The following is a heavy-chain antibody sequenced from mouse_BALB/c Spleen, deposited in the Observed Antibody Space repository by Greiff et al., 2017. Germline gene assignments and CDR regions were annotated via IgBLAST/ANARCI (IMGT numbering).Heavy chain of an antibody. CDR2: IYPGNVNT. D-gene: IGHD1-1*01. Sequence: QVQLQQSGPELVKPGASVRIFCKASGYTFTSYYIHWVKQRPGQGLEWIGWIYPGNVNTKYNEKFKGKATLTADKSSSTAYMQLSSLTSEDSAVYFCARWDYGFDYWGQGTTLTVSS. CDR3: ARWDYGFDY. J-gene: IGHJ2*01. V-gene: IGHV1S56*01. CDR1: GYTFTSYY.